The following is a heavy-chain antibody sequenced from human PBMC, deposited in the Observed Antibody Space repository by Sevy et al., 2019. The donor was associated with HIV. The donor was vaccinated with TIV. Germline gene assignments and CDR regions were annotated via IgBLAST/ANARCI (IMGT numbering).Heavy chain of an antibody. D-gene: IGHD6-19*01. V-gene: IGHV3-23*01. Sequence: GGSLRLSCAASGFTFRSYAMSGVRQAPGKGLEWVAVISGSGGSTLYADSVKGRFTISRDNSKNTLELEMNSLTVEDTAVYFCASEDIRVAGIRYYFHSWGQGTLVTVSS. CDR2: ISGSGGST. CDR1: GFTFRSYA. J-gene: IGHJ4*02. CDR3: ASEDIRVAGIRYYFHS.